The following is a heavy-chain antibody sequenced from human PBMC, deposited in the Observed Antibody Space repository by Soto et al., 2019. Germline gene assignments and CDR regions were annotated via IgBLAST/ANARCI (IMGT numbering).Heavy chain of an antibody. D-gene: IGHD6-6*01. CDR3: AKDKMSISGAFDI. Sequence: EVQLVESGGGLVQPGRSLRLSCAASGFTFDDYAMHWVRQAPGKGLEWVSGISWNSGSIGYADSVKGRFTISRDNAKNSLYLQMNSLRAEDTALYYCAKDKMSISGAFDIWGQGAMVTVSS. CDR2: ISWNSGSI. V-gene: IGHV3-9*01. CDR1: GFTFDDYA. J-gene: IGHJ3*02.